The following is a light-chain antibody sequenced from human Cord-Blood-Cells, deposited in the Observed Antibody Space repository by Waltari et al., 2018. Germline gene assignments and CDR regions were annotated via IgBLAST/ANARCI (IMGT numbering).Light chain of an antibody. CDR3: QTWGTGIPHWV. CDR2: LNSDGRH. CDR1: SGHSSYA. V-gene: IGLV4-69*01. Sequence: QLVLTQSPSASASLGASVKLTCTLSSGHSSYAIAWHQQHPGKGPRYLMKLNSDGRHSKGEGSPDRFSGSSSGAERYLTVSSRQSEDEADYYGQTWGTGIPHWVFGGGTKLSVL. J-gene: IGLJ3*02.